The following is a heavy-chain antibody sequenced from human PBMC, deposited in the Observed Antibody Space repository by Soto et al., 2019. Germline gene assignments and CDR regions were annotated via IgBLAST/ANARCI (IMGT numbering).Heavy chain of an antibody. D-gene: IGHD6-13*01. CDR3: AKDLYSSSWYPPYYGMDV. Sequence: GGSLRLSCAASGFTFSSYGMHWVRQAPGKGLEWVAVISYDGSNKYYADSVKGRFTISRGNSKNTLYLQMNSLRAEDTAVYYCAKDLYSSSWYPPYYGMDVWGQGTTVTSP. J-gene: IGHJ6*02. CDR1: GFTFSSYG. CDR2: ISYDGSNK. V-gene: IGHV3-30*18.